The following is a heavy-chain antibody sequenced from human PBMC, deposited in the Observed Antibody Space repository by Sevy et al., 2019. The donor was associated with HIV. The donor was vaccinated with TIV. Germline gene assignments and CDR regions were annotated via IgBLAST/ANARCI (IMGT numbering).Heavy chain of an antibody. CDR2: INPNDGVK. CDR3: ARLTTMPTSDLYGMDV. D-gene: IGHD1-1*01. V-gene: IGHV1-2*02. CDR1: GYTFTDYY. J-gene: IGHJ6*02. Sequence: ASVKVSCKASGYTFTDYYIHWVRQAPGQGLEWMAWINPNDGVKNYAQRFQGGVTVTRDTSISTAYMELRGLRSDDTAIYYCARLTTMPTSDLYGMDVWGQGTTVTVSS.